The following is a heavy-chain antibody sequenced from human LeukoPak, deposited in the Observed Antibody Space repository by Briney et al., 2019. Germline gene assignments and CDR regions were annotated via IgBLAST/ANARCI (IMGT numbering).Heavy chain of an antibody. V-gene: IGHV3-30*03. D-gene: IGHD2-21*02. Sequence: GRSLRLSCVASGFTFSGHGMHWVRQAPGKGLEWQSFISNDGNRKYYADSVKGRFIISRDNSENTVSLQMSSLRTDDTAVYHCVRDRDWRFDYWGQGILVTVSS. CDR2: ISNDGNRK. CDR1: GFTFSGHG. J-gene: IGHJ4*02. CDR3: VRDRDWRFDY.